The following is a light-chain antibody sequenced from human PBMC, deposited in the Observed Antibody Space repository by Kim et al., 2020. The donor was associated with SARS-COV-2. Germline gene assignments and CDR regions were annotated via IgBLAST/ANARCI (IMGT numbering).Light chain of an antibody. Sequence: APVGDRVTITCRASQVISNYLAWYQQKPGKVPKVLIYAASTLQSGVPSRFSGSGSGTDFTLTISSLQREDVATYYCQKYDGAPWAFGQGTKVDIK. J-gene: IGKJ1*01. CDR3: QKYDGAPWA. CDR1: QVISNY. V-gene: IGKV1-27*01. CDR2: AAS.